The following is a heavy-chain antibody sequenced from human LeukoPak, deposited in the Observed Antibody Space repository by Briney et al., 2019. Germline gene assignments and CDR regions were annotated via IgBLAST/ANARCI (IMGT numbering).Heavy chain of an antibody. D-gene: IGHD2-2*01. J-gene: IGHJ5*02. CDR2: ISPYTGNT. CDR1: GYPFTNYG. Sequence: AAVKVSCKASGYPFTNYGITWVRQAPGQGLEWMGWISPYTGNTKYAQSFQGRVTMTTDTSTSTAYMELRSLRSDDTAVFYCARDFWIRHLVPAPKDLWGQGTLVTVSS. CDR3: ARDFWIRHLVPAPKDL. V-gene: IGHV1-18*01.